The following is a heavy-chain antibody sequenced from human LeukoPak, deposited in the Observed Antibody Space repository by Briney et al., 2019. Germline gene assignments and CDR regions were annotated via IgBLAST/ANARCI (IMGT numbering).Heavy chain of an antibody. Sequence: SVKVSCKASRGTFSTYAISWVRQAPGQGLEWMGGIIPTFGTAKYAQKFQGRVTITADESTSTAYMELSSLRSEDTAVYYCARDRRSRYCSSTRCYLGCFDPWGQGTLVTVSS. J-gene: IGHJ5*02. CDR3: ARDRRSRYCSSTRCYLGCFDP. CDR2: IIPTFGTA. V-gene: IGHV1-69*13. CDR1: RGTFSTYA. D-gene: IGHD2-2*01.